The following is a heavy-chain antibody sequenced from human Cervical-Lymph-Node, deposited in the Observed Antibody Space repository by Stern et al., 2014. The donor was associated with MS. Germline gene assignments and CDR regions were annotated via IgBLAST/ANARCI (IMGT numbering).Heavy chain of an antibody. CDR3: VRGGLSYGYGLDA. CDR2: MNPNNANT. D-gene: IGHD3-16*01. J-gene: IGHJ6*02. V-gene: IGHV1-8*01. CDR1: GYTFINYD. Sequence: QVQLVQPGSQVRKPGASVKVSCQASGYTFINYDIFWVRQATGQGLEWIGWMNPNNANTGHAQKFQGRVTMTRNTSISTAYMELSGLRSDDTAVYYCVRGGLSYGYGLDAWGQGTAVIVSS.